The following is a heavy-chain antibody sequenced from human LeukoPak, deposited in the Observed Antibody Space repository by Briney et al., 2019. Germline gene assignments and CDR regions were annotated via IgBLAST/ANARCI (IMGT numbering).Heavy chain of an antibody. CDR1: GFTFSSYG. Sequence: GGTLRLSCAASGFTFSSYGMSWVRQAPGKGLEWVSAISGSGGSTYYADSVKGRFTISRDNAKNSLYLQMNSLRAEDTAVYYCASVVGASAGYYWGQGTLVTVSS. CDR2: ISGSGGST. CDR3: ASVVGASAGYY. V-gene: IGHV3-23*01. J-gene: IGHJ4*02. D-gene: IGHD1-26*01.